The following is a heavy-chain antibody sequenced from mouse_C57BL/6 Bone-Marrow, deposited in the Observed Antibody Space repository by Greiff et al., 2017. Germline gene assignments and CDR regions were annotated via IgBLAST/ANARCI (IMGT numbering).Heavy chain of an antibody. CDR1: GYSITSGYY. D-gene: IGHD1-1*02. CDR2: ISYDGSN. V-gene: IGHV3-6*01. CDR3: ARNYGSF. Sequence: DVKLQESGPGLVKPSQSLSLTCSVTGYSITSGYYWNWIRQFPGNKLEWMGYISYDGSNNYNPSLKNRISITRDTSKNQFFLKLNSVTTEETATYYCARNYGSFWGKGTLVTVSA. J-gene: IGHJ3*01.